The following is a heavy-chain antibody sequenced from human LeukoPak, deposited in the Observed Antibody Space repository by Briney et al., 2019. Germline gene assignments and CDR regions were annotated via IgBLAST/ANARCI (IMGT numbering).Heavy chain of an antibody. J-gene: IGHJ4*02. Sequence: GRFTISRDNSKNTLYLQMNSLRVEDTAVYYCTKPDRPSTSCYTLDYWGQGILVTVSS. D-gene: IGHD2-2*02. V-gene: IGHV3-23*01. CDR3: TKPDRPSTSCYTLDY.